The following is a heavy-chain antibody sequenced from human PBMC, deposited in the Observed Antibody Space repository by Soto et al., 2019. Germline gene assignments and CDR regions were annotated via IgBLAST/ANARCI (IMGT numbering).Heavy chain of an antibody. V-gene: IGHV1-58*01. Sequence: ASVKVSCKASGFTFSSSAVQWVRQARGQRLEWIGKIVVGSGNTNYAQKFQERVTITRDMSTSTAYMELSSLRSEDAAFYYCAAFDPGPMGFDPWGQGTLVTVSS. CDR2: IVVGSGNT. J-gene: IGHJ5*02. CDR1: GFTFSSSA. D-gene: IGHD3-9*01. CDR3: AAFDPGPMGFDP.